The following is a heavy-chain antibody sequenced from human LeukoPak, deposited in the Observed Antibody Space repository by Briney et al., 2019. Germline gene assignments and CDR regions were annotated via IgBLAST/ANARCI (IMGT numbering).Heavy chain of an antibody. J-gene: IGHJ5*02. CDR1: GFTFSGSA. CDR2: IVVGSGNT. V-gene: IGHV1-58*02. D-gene: IGHD1-14*01. Sequence: ASVKVSCKASGFTFSGSAIQWVRQARGQRPEWIGWIVVGSGNTNYAQKFRERVTITRDMSTSTAYMELSSLRSEDTAVYYCAADMEPTDPYNWVDPWGQGTLVTVSS. CDR3: AADMEPTDPYNWVDP.